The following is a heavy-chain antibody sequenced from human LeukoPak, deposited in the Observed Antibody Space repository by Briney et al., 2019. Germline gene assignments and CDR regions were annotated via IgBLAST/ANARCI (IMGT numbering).Heavy chain of an antibody. CDR3: ARVDGGDWYYFDY. CDR2: INPNSGGT. CDR1: GGTFSSYA. V-gene: IGHV1-2*02. J-gene: IGHJ4*02. D-gene: IGHD2-21*02. Sequence: ASVKVSCKASGGTFSSYAISWVRQAPGQGLEWMGWINPNSGGTNYAQKFQGRVIMTLDTSISTAYMELSGLRSDDTAIYYCARVDGGDWYYFDYWGQGTLVTVSS.